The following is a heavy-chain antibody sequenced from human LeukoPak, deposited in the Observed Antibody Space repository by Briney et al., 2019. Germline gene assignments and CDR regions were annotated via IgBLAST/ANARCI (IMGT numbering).Heavy chain of an antibody. CDR1: GFTFTGYY. CDR3: XXXXXXXXWGSYRHYYFDY. D-gene: IGHD3-16*02. CDR2: INPNNGDT. J-gene: IGHJ4*02. V-gene: IGHV1-2*02. Sequence: ASVKVSCKASGFTFTGYYIHWVRQAPGQGLEWMGWINPNNGDTNYAQKFQGRVTMTRDTSISTAYMELSRLRSDDPAVYYCXXXXXXXXWGSYRHYYFDYWGQGTLVTVSS.